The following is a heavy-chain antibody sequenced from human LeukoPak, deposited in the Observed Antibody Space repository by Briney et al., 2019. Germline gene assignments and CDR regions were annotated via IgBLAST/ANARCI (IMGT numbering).Heavy chain of an antibody. CDR1: GGSISSYY. V-gene: IGHV4-59*01. CDR3: ARVGGSTSFWDYYYMDV. J-gene: IGHJ6*03. CDR2: IYYSGST. Sequence: PSETLSLTCTVSGGSISSYYWSWIRQLPGKGLEWIGYIYYSGSTNYNPSLKSRVTISVDTSKNQFSLKLSSVTAADTAVYYCARVGGSTSFWDYYYMDVWGKGTTVTVSS. D-gene: IGHD2-2*01.